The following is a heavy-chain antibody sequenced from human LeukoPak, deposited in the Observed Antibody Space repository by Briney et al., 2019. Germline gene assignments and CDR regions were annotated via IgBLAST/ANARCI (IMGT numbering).Heavy chain of an antibody. CDR2: ISSSSSTV. CDR3: ARAQTYYGSGSYLY. V-gene: IGHV3-48*02. Sequence: PGGSLRLSCAASGVTFSRYSMNWVRQAPGKGLEWVSYISSSSSTVYYADSLKGRFTISRDNAKNSLYLQMNSLRDEDTAVYYCARAQTYYGSGSYLYWGQGTLVTVSS. J-gene: IGHJ4*02. D-gene: IGHD3-10*01. CDR1: GVTFSRYS.